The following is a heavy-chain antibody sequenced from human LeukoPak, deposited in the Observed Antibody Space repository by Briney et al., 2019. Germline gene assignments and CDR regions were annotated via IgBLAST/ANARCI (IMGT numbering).Heavy chain of an antibody. CDR1: GFTFSSYS. Sequence: GGSLRPSCAASGFTFSSYSMNWVRQAPGKGLEWVSSISSSSSYIYYADSVKGRFTISRDNAKNSLYLQMNSLRAEDTAVYYCAKSTAWGEGSGGSNYWGQGTLVTVSS. CDR3: AKSTAWGEGSGGSNY. CDR2: ISSSSSYI. J-gene: IGHJ4*02. D-gene: IGHD2-15*01. V-gene: IGHV3-21*04.